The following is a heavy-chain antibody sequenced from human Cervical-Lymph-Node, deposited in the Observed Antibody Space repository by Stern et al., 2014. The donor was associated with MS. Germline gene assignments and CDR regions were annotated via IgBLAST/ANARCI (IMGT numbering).Heavy chain of an antibody. Sequence: QVTLRESGPALVKPTQTLTLTCTFSGVSLVTSGERVSWIRQPPGKALEWLASIDWNDKTFYNTSLMTRLTISKDTSKNQVVLTMTNVDPVDTATYYCARMMGSGYRHYFDYWGQGTPVTVS. J-gene: IGHJ4*02. D-gene: IGHD3-3*01. V-gene: IGHV2-70*04. CDR1: GVSLVTSGER. CDR2: IDWNDKT. CDR3: ARMMGSGYRHYFDY.